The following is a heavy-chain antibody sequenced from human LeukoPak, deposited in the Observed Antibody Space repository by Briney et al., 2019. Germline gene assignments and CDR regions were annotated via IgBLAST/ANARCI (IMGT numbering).Heavy chain of an antibody. CDR3: AHSQDRLLWLGQSRPNYFDY. V-gene: IGHV2-5*02. J-gene: IGHJ4*02. CDR2: IYWDDDK. D-gene: IGHD3-10*01. CDR1: GFSLSTSGVG. Sequence: SGPTLVNPTQTLTLTSTFSGFSLSTSGVGVVWIRQPPGKALEWLALIYWDDDKRYSPSLKSRLTITKDTSKNQVVLTMTNMDPVDTATYYCAHSQDRLLWLGQSRPNYFDYWGKGTLVTVSS.